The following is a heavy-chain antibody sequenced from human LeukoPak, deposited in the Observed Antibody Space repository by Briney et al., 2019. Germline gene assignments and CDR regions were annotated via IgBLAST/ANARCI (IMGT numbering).Heavy chain of an antibody. CDR2: INPSGGST. V-gene: IGHV1-46*01. Sequence: GASVKVSCKASGYTFTRYYMHWVRQAPGQGLEWMGIINPSGGSTSYAQKFQGRVTMTRDTSTSTVYMELSSLRSEDTAVYYCARGRVYYDSSGYQGLDYWGQGTLVTVSS. CDR3: ARGRVYYDSSGYQGLDY. CDR1: GYTFTRYY. J-gene: IGHJ4*02. D-gene: IGHD3-22*01.